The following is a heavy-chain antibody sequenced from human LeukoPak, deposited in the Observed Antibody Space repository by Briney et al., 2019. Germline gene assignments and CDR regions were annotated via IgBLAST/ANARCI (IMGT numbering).Heavy chain of an antibody. CDR2: INPNSGGT. CDR3: ATTGYSGSRVGFDY. D-gene: IGHD1-26*01. CDR1: GYTFTGYY. J-gene: IGHJ4*02. V-gene: IGHV1-2*02. Sequence: GASVKVSCKASGYTFTGYYMHWVRQAPGQGLEWMGWINPNSGGTNYAQKFQGRVTMTEDTSTDTAYMELSSLRSEDTAVYYCATTGYSGSRVGFDYWGQGTLVTVSS.